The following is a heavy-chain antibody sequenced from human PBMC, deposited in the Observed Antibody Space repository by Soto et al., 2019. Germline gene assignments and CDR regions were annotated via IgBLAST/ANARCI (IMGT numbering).Heavy chain of an antibody. V-gene: IGHV3-23*01. J-gene: IGHJ6*04. Sequence: GGSLRLSCAASGFTFSSYAMSWVRQAPGKGLEWVSAISGSGGSTYYADTVKGRFTISRDNSKNTLYLQMNSLRAEDTAVYYCAKDSAVEYGWGMDVWGKGTTVTVSS. CDR1: GFTFSSYA. CDR2: ISGSGGST. D-gene: IGHD3-16*01. CDR3: AKDSAVEYGWGMDV.